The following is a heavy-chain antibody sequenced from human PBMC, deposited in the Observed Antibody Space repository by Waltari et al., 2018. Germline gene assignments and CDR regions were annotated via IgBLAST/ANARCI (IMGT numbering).Heavy chain of an antibody. J-gene: IGHJ4*02. CDR3: TRIAVAGNSFDY. Sequence: EVQLVESGGGLVQPGRSLRLSCTASGFTFGDYAMSWVRQAPGKGLEWVGFIRSKAYGGTTEYAASVKGRFTISRDDSKSIAYLQMNSLKTEDTAVYYCTRIAVAGNSFDYWGQGTLVTVSS. V-gene: IGHV3-49*04. D-gene: IGHD6-19*01. CDR1: GFTFGDYA. CDR2: IRSKAYGGTT.